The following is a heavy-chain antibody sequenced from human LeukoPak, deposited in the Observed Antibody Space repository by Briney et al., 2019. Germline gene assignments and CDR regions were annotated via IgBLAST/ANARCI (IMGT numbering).Heavy chain of an antibody. CDR1: GGSFSGYY. V-gene: IGHV4-59*01. Sequence: SETLSLTCAVYGGSFSGYYWSWVRQPPGKGLEWIGYIYSSGSGSTSYNPSLKSRVTISVDTSKNQFSLNLSSVTAADTAVYYCATLYSSAWAAFDFWGQGALVTVSS. CDR2: IYSSGSGST. J-gene: IGHJ4*02. D-gene: IGHD6-19*01. CDR3: ATLYSSAWAAFDF.